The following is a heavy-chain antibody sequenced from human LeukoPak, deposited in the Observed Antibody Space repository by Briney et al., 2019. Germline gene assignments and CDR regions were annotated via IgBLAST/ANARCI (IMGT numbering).Heavy chain of an antibody. Sequence: GGSLRLSCAASGFTFSNYAMNWVRQAPGKGLEWVSTISVSGGSTYYADSVKGRFTISRDNSKNTLYLQMNSLRAEDTAVFYCAKGHYYYDSSGYRHFDYWGQGTLVTVSS. D-gene: IGHD3-22*01. CDR2: ISVSGGST. V-gene: IGHV3-23*01. CDR1: GFTFSNYA. J-gene: IGHJ4*02. CDR3: AKGHYYYDSSGYRHFDY.